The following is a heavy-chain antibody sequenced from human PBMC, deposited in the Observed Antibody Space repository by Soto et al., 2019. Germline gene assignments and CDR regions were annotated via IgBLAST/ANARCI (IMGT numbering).Heavy chain of an antibody. CDR3: ARDYGDNFDY. Sequence: VQLVESGGGVVQPGRSLRLSCAASGFTFSSYAMHWVRQAPGKGLEWVAVISYDGSNKYYADSVKGRFTISRDNSKNTLYLQMNSLRAEDTAVYYCARDYGDNFDYWGQGTLVTVSS. V-gene: IGHV3-30-3*01. D-gene: IGHD4-17*01. CDR1: GFTFSSYA. J-gene: IGHJ4*02. CDR2: ISYDGSNK.